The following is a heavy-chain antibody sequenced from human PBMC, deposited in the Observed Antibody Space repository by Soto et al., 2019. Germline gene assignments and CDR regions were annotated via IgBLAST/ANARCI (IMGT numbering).Heavy chain of an antibody. J-gene: IGHJ4*02. CDR1: GGSFSGYY. CDR2: INHSGST. D-gene: IGHD6-19*01. Sequence: SETLSLTCAVYGGSFSGYYWSCIRQPPGKGLEWIGEINHSGSTNYNPSLKSRVTISVDTSKNQFSLKLSSVTAADTAVYYCARGGRYSSGWYGHYWGQGTLVTVSS. V-gene: IGHV4-34*01. CDR3: ARGGRYSSGWYGHY.